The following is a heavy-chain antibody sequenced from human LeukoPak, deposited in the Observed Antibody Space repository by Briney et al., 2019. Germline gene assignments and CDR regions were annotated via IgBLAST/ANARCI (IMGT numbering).Heavy chain of an antibody. CDR2: IYYSGST. J-gene: IGHJ4*02. D-gene: IGHD6-13*01. Sequence: SETLSLTCTVSGXSISSSSYYWGWIRQPPGKGLEWIGSIYYSGSTFYNPSLKSRVTISVDTSKNQFSLKLTSMTAADTAMYYCARHVSRIAAAGIINYWGQGTLVTVSS. V-gene: IGHV4-39*01. CDR3: ARHVSRIAAAGIINY. CDR1: GXSISSSSYY.